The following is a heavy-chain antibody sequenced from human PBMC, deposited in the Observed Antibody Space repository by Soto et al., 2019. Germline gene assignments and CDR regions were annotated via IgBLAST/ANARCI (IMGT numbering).Heavy chain of an antibody. Sequence: ASVKVSCKASGYTFTSYGISWVRQAPGQGLEWMGWISAYNGNTNYAQKLQGRVTMTTDTSTSTAYMEVSSLRSEDTAVYYCSRVDPGETSPFAHWGQGTLVTVSS. V-gene: IGHV1-18*01. J-gene: IGHJ4*02. CDR1: GYTFTSYG. CDR3: SRVDPGETSPFAH. D-gene: IGHD3-10*01. CDR2: ISAYNGNT.